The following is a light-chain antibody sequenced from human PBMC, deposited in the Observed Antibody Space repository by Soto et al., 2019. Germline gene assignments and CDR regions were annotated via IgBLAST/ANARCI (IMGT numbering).Light chain of an antibody. CDR3: QQYNRFTWT. CDR1: QRISIL. Sequence: DIQMTQSPSTRSSSFGDRVTITCWASQRISILLVWYQQKPGKAPNPLIYKASSLQSGVPSRFSGSGSGTDATLTITHLKHDDSATYSCQQYNRFTWTFGQGTKVDNK. J-gene: IGKJ1*01. V-gene: IGKV1-5*03. CDR2: KAS.